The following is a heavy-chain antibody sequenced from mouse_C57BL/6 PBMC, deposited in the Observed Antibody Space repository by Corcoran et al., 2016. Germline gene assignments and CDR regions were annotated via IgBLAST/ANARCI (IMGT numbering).Heavy chain of an antibody. CDR3: ARSFYYGSRY. D-gene: IGHD1-1*01. CDR1: GYTFTDYY. Sequence: EVQLQQSGPELVKPGASVKISCKASGYTFTDYYMNWVKQSHGKSLEWIGDINPNNGGTSYNQKFKGKATLTVDKSSSTAYMELRSLTSEDSAVYYCARSFYYGSRYWGQGTTLTVSS. CDR2: INPNNGGT. J-gene: IGHJ2*01. V-gene: IGHV1-26*01.